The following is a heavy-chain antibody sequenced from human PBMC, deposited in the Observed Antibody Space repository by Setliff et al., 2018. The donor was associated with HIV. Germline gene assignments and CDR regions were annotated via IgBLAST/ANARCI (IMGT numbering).Heavy chain of an antibody. J-gene: IGHJ4*02. D-gene: IGHD3-22*01. CDR3: ARTNNNYYYDTSDYFAGYYFDS. CDR1: GFTFSRYS. V-gene: IGHV3-48*01. CDR2: ISSVSGSTI. Sequence: PGGSLRLSCAASGFTFSRYSMNWVRQAPGKGLEWVSYISSVSGSTIYYADSVKGRFTISRDNAKNSMFLQMNSLRAGDTAVYYCARTNNNYYYDTSDYFAGYYFDSWGQGTLVTV.